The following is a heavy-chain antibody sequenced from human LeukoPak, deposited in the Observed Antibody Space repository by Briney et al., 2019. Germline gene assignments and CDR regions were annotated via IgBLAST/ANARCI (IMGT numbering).Heavy chain of an antibody. V-gene: IGHV4-61*02. D-gene: IGHD3-3*01. CDR2: IYISGST. J-gene: IGHJ4*02. CDR3: ARVESGRYDFWSGYSRVDYYFDY. CDR1: GGSISSGSYY. Sequence: PSQTLSLTCTVSGGSISSGSYYWSWIRQPAGKGLEWIGRIYISGSTNYNPSLRSRVTISVDTSKNQFSLKLSSVTAADTAVYYCARVESGRYDFWSGYSRVDYYFDYWGQGTLVTVSS.